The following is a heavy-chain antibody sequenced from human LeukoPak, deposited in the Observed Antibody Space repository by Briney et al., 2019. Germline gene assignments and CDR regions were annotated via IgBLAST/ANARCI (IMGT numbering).Heavy chain of an antibody. D-gene: IGHD5-18*01. CDR2: ISSSSSTI. CDR3: ARDSLRGYSYGYTGDY. CDR1: GFTFISYS. J-gene: IGHJ4*02. V-gene: IGHV3-48*01. Sequence: GGSLRLSCAASGFTFISYSMNWVGQAPGKGLEWVSYISSSSSTIYYADSVKGRFTICRDNAKNSLYLHMNSLRAEDTAVYYCARDSLRGYSYGYTGDYWGQGTLVTVSS.